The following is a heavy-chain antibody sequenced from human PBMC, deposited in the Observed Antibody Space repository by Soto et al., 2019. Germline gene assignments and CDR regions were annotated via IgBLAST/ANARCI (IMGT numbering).Heavy chain of an antibody. CDR2: LSGSGTST. V-gene: IGHV3-23*01. J-gene: IGHJ4*02. D-gene: IGHD1-7*01. Sequence: EVQLLESGGGLVQPGGSLRLSCAASGFSFVNYAMNWVRQAPGKGLEWVSGLSGSGTSTYYADSVKGRFTISRDNSRDTLFLQMNSLTADDTAVYYCAKATTNGRWFNPFDSWGQGALVTVSS. CDR1: GFSFVNYA. CDR3: AKATTNGRWFNPFDS.